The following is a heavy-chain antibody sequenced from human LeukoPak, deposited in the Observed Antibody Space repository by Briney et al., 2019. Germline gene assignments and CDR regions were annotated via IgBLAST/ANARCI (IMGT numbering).Heavy chain of an antibody. D-gene: IGHD3-3*01. Sequence: PGGSLRLSCAASGFTFSSYAMSWVRQAPGKGLEWVSAISGSGGSTYYADSVKGRFTISRDNSKNTLYLQMNSLRAEDTAVYYCAKTTSQCDFWSGYYPLPDYWGQGTLVTVSS. V-gene: IGHV3-23*01. CDR1: GFTFSSYA. J-gene: IGHJ4*02. CDR2: ISGSGGST. CDR3: AKTTSQCDFWSGYYPLPDY.